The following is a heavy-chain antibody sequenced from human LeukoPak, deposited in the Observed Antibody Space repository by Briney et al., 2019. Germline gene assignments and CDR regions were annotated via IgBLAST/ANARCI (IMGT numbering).Heavy chain of an antibody. D-gene: IGHD2-15*01. V-gene: IGHV3-30*18. Sequence: GRSLRLSCAASGFTFSSNGMHWVRHAPGKGLEWVTAISYDGTNEYFADSVKGRFSICRDNSKNTLYLQMNSLRTEDTAVYYCAKDGGYCRGGSCYGFDYWGQGALVSVSS. CDR3: AKDGGYCRGGSCYGFDY. J-gene: IGHJ4*02. CDR1: GFTFSSNG. CDR2: ISYDGTNE.